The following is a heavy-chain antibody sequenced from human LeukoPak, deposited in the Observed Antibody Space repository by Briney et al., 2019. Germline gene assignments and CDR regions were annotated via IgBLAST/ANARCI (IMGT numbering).Heavy chain of an antibody. J-gene: IGHJ4*02. V-gene: IGHV3-23*01. CDR2: ISGSGVST. Sequence: GASLRLSCAASGFTFSSYAMSRVRQAPGKGLGWVSAISGSGVSTYYADSVKGRFTISRDYSKNTLYLQMDSLRAEDTAVYYCAKDLYCSSNSCYLFDYWGQGTLVTVSS. CDR3: AKDLYCSSNSCYLFDY. CDR1: GFTFSSYA. D-gene: IGHD2-2*01.